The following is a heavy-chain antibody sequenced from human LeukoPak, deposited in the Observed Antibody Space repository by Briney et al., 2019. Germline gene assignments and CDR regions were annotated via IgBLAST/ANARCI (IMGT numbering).Heavy chain of an antibody. V-gene: IGHV4-59*01. CDR3: ARAGQWLVPGAGYYYYGMDV. CDR2: IYYSGRT. J-gene: IGHJ6*02. Sequence: SETLSLTCTVYGGSISSYYWSWIRQPPGKGLEWIGYIYYSGRTNYNPSLKSRVTISVDTSKNQFSLKLSSVTAADTAVYYCARAGQWLVPGAGYYYYGMDVWGQGTTVTVSS. CDR1: GGSISSYY. D-gene: IGHD6-19*01.